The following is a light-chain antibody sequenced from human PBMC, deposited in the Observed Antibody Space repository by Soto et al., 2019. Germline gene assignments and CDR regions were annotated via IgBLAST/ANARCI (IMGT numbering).Light chain of an antibody. V-gene: IGKV1-8*01. CDR3: QQYYSYPIT. CDR2: AAS. Sequence: AIRMTQSPSSLSASTGDRVTITCRASQGISSYLAWYQQKPGKAPKLLIYAASTLQSGVPSRFSGSGSGTVFTLTISCLQSEDFATYYCQQYYSYPITFGRGTRLEIK. CDR1: QGISSY. J-gene: IGKJ5*01.